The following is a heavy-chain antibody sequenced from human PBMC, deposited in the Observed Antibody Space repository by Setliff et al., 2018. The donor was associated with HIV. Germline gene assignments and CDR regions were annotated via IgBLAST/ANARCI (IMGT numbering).Heavy chain of an antibody. CDR2: INHSGKT. D-gene: IGHD2-2*01. Sequence: PSETLSLTCAVYGGSFSDYYWSWIRQPPGKGLEWIGEINHSGKTNYNPSLKSRVTISVDTSKNQFSLKLTSVTAADTAVYYCVTSSSWSSRLNFWGPGMLVTVSS. J-gene: IGHJ4*02. CDR1: GGSFSDYY. V-gene: IGHV4-34*01. CDR3: VTSSSWSSRLNF.